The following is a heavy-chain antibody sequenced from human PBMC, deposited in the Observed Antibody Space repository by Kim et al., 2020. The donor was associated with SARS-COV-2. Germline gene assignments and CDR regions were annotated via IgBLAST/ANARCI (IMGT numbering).Heavy chain of an antibody. CDR3: ARATDILTDLESYYFDY. Sequence: SVKVSCKASGGTFSSYAISWVRQAPGQGLEWMGGIIPIFGTANYAQKFQGRVTITADESTSTAYMELSSLRSEDTAVYYCARATDILTDLESYYFDYWGQGTLVTVSS. CDR1: GGTFSSYA. V-gene: IGHV1-69*13. CDR2: IIPIFGTA. D-gene: IGHD3-9*01. J-gene: IGHJ4*02.